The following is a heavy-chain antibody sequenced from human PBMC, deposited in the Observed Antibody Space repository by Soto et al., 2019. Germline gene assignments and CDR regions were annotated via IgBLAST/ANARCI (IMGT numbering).Heavy chain of an antibody. J-gene: IGHJ4*02. D-gene: IGHD6-19*01. CDR3: ARGPPNIAVAPLGY. Sequence: SVKVSCKASGGTFSSYAISWVRQAPGQGLEWMGGIIPIFGTANYAQKFQGRVTITADESTSTAYMELSSLRSEDTAVYYCARGPPNIAVAPLGYWGQGTLVTVSS. CDR1: GGTFSSYA. CDR2: IIPIFGTA. V-gene: IGHV1-69*13.